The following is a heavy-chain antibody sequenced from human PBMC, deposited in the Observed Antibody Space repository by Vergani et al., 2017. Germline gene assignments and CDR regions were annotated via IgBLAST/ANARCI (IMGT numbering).Heavy chain of an antibody. CDR3: ARDCTSGGCPDNYGMDV. J-gene: IGHJ6*02. CDR1: GFTFSSYA. Sequence: EVQLLESGGGLVQPGGSLRLSCAASGFTFSSYAMSWVRQAPGKGLEWVAFIGSSGPYINYADSVKGRFIISRDNTNNSLFLQLRSLSAEDAAVYYCARDCTSGGCPDNYGMDVWGQGATVTVSS. D-gene: IGHD2-8*01. CDR2: IGSSGPYI. V-gene: IGHV3-21*06.